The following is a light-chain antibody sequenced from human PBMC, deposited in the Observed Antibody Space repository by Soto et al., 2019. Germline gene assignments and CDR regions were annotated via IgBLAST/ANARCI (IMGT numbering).Light chain of an antibody. Sequence: QSVLTQPPSASGSPGQSVSISCAGTSSDVGSYNSVSWYQQYPGKAPTLIIYEVWRRPSGVPDRFSGSKSGNTASLTVSGLQADYEADYYCSSYAAGNIFVFGSRTKVT. V-gene: IGLV2-8*01. CDR3: SSYAAGNIFV. CDR1: SSDVGSYNS. J-gene: IGLJ1*01. CDR2: EVW.